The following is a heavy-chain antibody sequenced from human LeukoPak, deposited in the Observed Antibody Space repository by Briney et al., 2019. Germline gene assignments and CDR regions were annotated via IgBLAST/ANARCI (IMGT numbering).Heavy chain of an antibody. CDR2: INPNSGGT. CDR3: ARYSSSWSDFDY. V-gene: IGHV1-2*02. CDR1: GYTFTGYY. Sequence: ASVKVSCEASGYTFTGYYMHWVRQAPGQGLEWMGWINPNSGGTNYAQKFQGRVTMTRDTSISTAYMELSRLRSDDTAVYYCARYSSSWSDFDYWGQGTLVTVSS. D-gene: IGHD6-13*01. J-gene: IGHJ4*02.